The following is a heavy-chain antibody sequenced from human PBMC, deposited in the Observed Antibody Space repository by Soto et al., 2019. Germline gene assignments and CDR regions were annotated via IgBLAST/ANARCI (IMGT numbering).Heavy chain of an antibody. J-gene: IGHJ4*01. D-gene: IGHD2-21*02. Sequence: GGSLRLSCAASGFTVSSNYLTWVRQAPGEGLKWVSVLYPDGRAHYADSVKGRFTISTDNSKNTVYLQMNTLKTGDTAVYYCAKVHVMVVAGSTFDYWGHGTLVTVSS. CDR1: GFTVSSNY. CDR2: LYPDGRA. V-gene: IGHV3-53*01. CDR3: AKVHVMVVAGSTFDY.